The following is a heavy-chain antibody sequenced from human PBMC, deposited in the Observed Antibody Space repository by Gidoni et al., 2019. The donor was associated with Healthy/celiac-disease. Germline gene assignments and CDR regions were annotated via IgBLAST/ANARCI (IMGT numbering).Heavy chain of an antibody. CDR3: ARDLVINWFDP. J-gene: IGHJ5*02. D-gene: IGHD2-21*01. CDR2: ISSSGSTI. Sequence: EVQLVESGGGLVQPGGSLRLSCAASGFTFSSYEMNWVRQAPGKGLEWVSYISSSGSTIYYADSVKGRFTISRDNAKNSLYLQMNSLRAEDTAVYYCARDLVINWFDPWGQGTLVTVSS. CDR1: GFTFSSYE. V-gene: IGHV3-48*03.